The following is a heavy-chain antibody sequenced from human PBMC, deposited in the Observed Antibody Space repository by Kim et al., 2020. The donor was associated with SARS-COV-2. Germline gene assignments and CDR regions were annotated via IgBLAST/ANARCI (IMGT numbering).Heavy chain of an antibody. CDR3: ARGPNYSPFDY. J-gene: IGHJ4*02. Sequence: SADAVRGRFTISRDNDKNSLYLQMHSMRAEDTAVYYCARGPNYSPFDYWGQGTLVTVSS. V-gene: IGHV3-48*03. D-gene: IGHD4-4*01.